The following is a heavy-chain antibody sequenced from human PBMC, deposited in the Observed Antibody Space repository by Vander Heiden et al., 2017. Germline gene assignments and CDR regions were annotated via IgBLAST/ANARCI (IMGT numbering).Heavy chain of an antibody. D-gene: IGHD3-16*01. CDR3: ARGGQSVWGPCPT. V-gene: IGHV3-30*03. CDR2: ISYDGDNK. CDR1: GFTFNNYA. Sequence: QVQLVESGGGVVQPGMSLRLACAASGFTFNNYAMHWVRQAPGKGLEWVAAISYDGDNKYYGDSMKGRFTISRDNSKNTVYLQMNSLRFDDTAMYDCARGGQSVWGPCPTWAQGILGTVSS. J-gene: IGHJ5*02.